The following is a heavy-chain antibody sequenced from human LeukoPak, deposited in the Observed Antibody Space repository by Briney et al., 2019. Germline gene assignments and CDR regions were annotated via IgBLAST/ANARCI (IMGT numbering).Heavy chain of an antibody. V-gene: IGHV4-39*01. CDR3: ASRYVDWSIDY. Sequence: PSETLSLTCTVSGGSISSSSYYWGWIRQPPGKGLEWIGSIYYSGYYSGSTYYNPSLKSRVTISVDTSKNQFSLKLSSVTAADTAVYYCASRYVDWSIDYWGQGTLVAVSS. CDR1: GGSISSSSYY. D-gene: IGHD3-9*01. CDR2: IYYSGYYSGST. J-gene: IGHJ4*02.